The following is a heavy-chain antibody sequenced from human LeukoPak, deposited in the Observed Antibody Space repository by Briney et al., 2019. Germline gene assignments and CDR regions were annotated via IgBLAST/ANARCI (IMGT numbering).Heavy chain of an antibody. Sequence: GGSLRLSCAASRFTITSFSMHWVRQAPGKGLEWVSVICVSGDTYYADSVKGRFTISRDNSKNAVHLQMNSLRAEDAAVYYCAKGGCNSCNYFNGMDVWGQGTTVTVSS. J-gene: IGHJ6*02. V-gene: IGHV3-23*01. CDR1: RFTITSFS. CDR3: AKGGCNSCNYFNGMDV. D-gene: IGHD2/OR15-2a*01. CDR2: ICVSGDT.